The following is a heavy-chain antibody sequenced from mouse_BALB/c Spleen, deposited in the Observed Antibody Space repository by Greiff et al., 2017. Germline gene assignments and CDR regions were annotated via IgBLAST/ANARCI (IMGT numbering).Heavy chain of an antibody. V-gene: IGHV6-6*02. Sequence: EVKLVESGGGLVQPGGSMKLSCVASGFTFSNYWMNWVRQSPEKGLEWVAEIRLKSNNYATHYAESVKGRFTISRDDSKSSVYLQMNNLRAEDTGIYYCTGYRQRGIFAYWGQGTLVTVSA. CDR3: TGYRQRGIFAY. J-gene: IGHJ3*01. CDR2: IRLKSNNYAT. D-gene: IGHD6-1*01. CDR1: GFTFSNYW.